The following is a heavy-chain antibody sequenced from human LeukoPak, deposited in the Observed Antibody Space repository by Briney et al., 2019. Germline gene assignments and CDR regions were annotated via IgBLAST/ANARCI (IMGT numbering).Heavy chain of an antibody. CDR2: IYDSGST. Sequence: PPQTLALTCTVSCGSNSTYYWMWVRRSQGRAWGWIGYIYDSGSTNYNPTLKSRVTISLDTSKNQFSLKLRAMTAADTAVYFCARLATPLSWFDPWGQGTLVTVSS. CDR1: CGSNSTYY. CDR3: ARLATPLSWFDP. V-gene: IGHV4-59*01. D-gene: IGHD2-15*01. J-gene: IGHJ5*02.